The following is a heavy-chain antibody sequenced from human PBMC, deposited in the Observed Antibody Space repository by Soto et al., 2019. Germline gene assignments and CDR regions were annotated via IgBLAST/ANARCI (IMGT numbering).Heavy chain of an antibody. J-gene: IGHJ4*02. D-gene: IGHD4-17*01. CDR2: IPYDGRNT. Sequence: QVQLVESGGGVVQPGRSLRLSCAASGFTFNSYAMHWVRQAPGKGLEWVAAIPYDGRNTYYADSVKGRFIISRDNAKNTLNLQMNSLRVEDTAVYYCARDDYGDYTRLSQLDYWGLGTLVTVSS. CDR1: GFTFNSYA. CDR3: ARDDYGDYTRLSQLDY. V-gene: IGHV3-30*04.